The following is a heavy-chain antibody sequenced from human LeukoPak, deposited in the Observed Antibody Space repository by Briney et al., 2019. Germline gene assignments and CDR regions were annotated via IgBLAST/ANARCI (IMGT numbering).Heavy chain of an antibody. D-gene: IGHD1-26*01. CDR1: GFTFSSYA. J-gene: IGHJ6*02. CDR2: ISYDGSNK. Sequence: PGGSLRLSCAASGFTFSSYAMHWVRQAPGKGLEGVAVISYDGSNKYYADSVKGRFTISRDNSKNTLYLQMNSLRAEDTAVYYCARDLDLLLYGMDVWGQGTTVTVSS. CDR3: ARDLDLLLYGMDV. V-gene: IGHV3-30-3*01.